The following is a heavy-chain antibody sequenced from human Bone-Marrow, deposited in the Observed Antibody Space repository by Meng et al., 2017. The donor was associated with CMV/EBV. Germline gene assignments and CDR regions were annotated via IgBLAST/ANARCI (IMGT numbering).Heavy chain of an antibody. D-gene: IGHD2-2*01. J-gene: IGHJ6*02. CDR2: IYYSGST. V-gene: IGHV4-39*07. CDR3: ARIQGGRSSWPYYYYGMDV. CDR1: GGSISSSSYY. Sequence: SETLSLTCTVSGGSISSSSYYWGWIRQPPGKGLEWIGSIYYSGSTYYNPSLKSRVTISVDTSKNQFSLKLSSVTAADTAVYYCARIQGGRSSWPYYYYGMDVWGQGTTVTVSS.